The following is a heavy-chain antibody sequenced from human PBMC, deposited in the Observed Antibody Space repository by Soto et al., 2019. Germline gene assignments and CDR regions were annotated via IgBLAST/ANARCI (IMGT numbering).Heavy chain of an antibody. V-gene: IGHV1-18*01. CDR1: GYTFTSYG. CDR2: ISAYNGNT. Sequence: ASVKVSCKASGYTFTSYGISWVRQAPGQGLEWMGWISAYNGNTNYAQKLQGRVTMTTDTSTSTAYMELRSLRSDDTAVYYCARLIDILTGYYYFDYWGQGTLVTVSS. D-gene: IGHD3-9*01. CDR3: ARLIDILTGYYYFDY. J-gene: IGHJ4*02.